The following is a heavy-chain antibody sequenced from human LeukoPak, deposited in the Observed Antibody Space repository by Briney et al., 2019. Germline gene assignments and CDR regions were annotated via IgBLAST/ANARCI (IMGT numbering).Heavy chain of an antibody. CDR3: ARDGPMYYDFWSGYLTYNWFDP. CDR2: INTNTGNP. V-gene: IGHV7-4-1*02. CDR1: GYTFTSYA. Sequence: ASVKVSCKASGYTFTSYAMNWVRQAPGQGLEWMGWINTNTGNPTYAQGFTGRFVFSLDTSVSTAYLQISSLKAEDTAVYYCARDGPMYYDFWSGYLTYNWFDPWGQGTLVTVSS. J-gene: IGHJ5*02. D-gene: IGHD3-3*01.